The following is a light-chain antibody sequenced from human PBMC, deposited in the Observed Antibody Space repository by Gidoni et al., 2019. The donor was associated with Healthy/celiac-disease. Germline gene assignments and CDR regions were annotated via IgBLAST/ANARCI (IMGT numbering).Light chain of an antibody. J-gene: IGKJ2*04. Sequence: ELVLTQSPGTLSLSPGERATLSCRASQSVSSSYLAWYQQKPGQAPRLLIYGASSRATGIPDRFSGSGSGTDFTLTISRLEPEDFAVYYCQQYGSSPCSFGQEAKLEIK. V-gene: IGKV3-20*01. CDR2: GAS. CDR1: QSVSSSY. CDR3: QQYGSSPCS.